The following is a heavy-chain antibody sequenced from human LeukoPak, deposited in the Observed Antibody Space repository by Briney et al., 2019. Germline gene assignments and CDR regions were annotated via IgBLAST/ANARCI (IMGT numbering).Heavy chain of an antibody. J-gene: IGHJ4*02. V-gene: IGHV3-48*02. CDR3: ARWGGARPDY. CDR1: GITFSSYG. Sequence: AGGSLRLSCTASGITFSSYGMNCVRQAPGKGLKWVSYISSSSSAINYADSVKGRFTISRDNAKNSLFLQMNSLRDEDTAMYYCARWGGARPDYWGQGTLVTVSS. D-gene: IGHD3-10*01. CDR2: ISSSSSAI.